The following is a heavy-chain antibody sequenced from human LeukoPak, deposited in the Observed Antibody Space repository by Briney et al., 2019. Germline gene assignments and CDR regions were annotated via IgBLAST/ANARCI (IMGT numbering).Heavy chain of an antibody. CDR3: ARFLGSGSYYYYYYYALDV. Sequence: GGSLRLSCVDSGCTFNTYWMSWVRQAPGKGLEWVANIKQDGSEKYYVDSVKGRFTISRDNAKNSLYLQMNSLRGEDTAVYYCARFLGSGSYYYYYYYALDVWGQGTTVAVSS. J-gene: IGHJ6*02. CDR1: GCTFNTYW. D-gene: IGHD3-10*01. V-gene: IGHV3-7*01. CDR2: IKQDGSEK.